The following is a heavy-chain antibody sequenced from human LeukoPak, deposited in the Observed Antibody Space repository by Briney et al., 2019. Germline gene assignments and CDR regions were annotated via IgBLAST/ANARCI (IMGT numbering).Heavy chain of an antibody. CDR3: AIHYSSRLTAYCEY. CDR2: ISMIGSTI. J-gene: IGHJ4*02. D-gene: IGHD6-13*01. CDR1: GFTFSDYY. Sequence: GGSLRLSCAASGFTFSDYYMSWIRQAPGKGLEWVSYISMIGSTIYYADSVKGRFTISRDNAKNSLYLQMNSLKAKDTAVYSCAIHYSSRLTAYCEYWGEGSLVSVCS. V-gene: IGHV3-11*01.